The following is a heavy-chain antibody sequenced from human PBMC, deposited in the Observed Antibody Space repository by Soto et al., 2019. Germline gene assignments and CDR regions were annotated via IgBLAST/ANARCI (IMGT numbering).Heavy chain of an antibody. J-gene: IGHJ4*02. CDR3: AREPPGYSSTEGY. Sequence: QVHLVQSGAEVKKPGASVKVSCKASGYTFSSYGINWVRQAPGQGLEWMGWISAYNGNTHYAQKLQGRITMTTDTPTSTAYMELRSLRSDDTAVYFCAREPPGYSSTEGYWGQGTLVTVSS. CDR2: ISAYNGNT. V-gene: IGHV1-18*01. CDR1: GYTFSSYG. D-gene: IGHD5-18*01.